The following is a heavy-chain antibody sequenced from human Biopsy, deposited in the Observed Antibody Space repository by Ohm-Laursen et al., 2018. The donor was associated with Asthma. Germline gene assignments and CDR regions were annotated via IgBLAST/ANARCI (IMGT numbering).Heavy chain of an antibody. CDR2: IYYSGTN. CDR1: SGSGGYMRSGNYY. V-gene: IGHV4-39*01. J-gene: IGHJ6*02. CDR3: VRGSSSWHHGPFHYYYGLDV. Sequence: SETLSLTCSLSSGSGGYMRSGNYYWGWIRQPPGKGLERFGSIYYSGTNSYNPSLEIRVTVSADTSKNQFSLKLTSVTAADTAVYYCVRGSSSWHHGPFHYYYGLDVWGQGTTATVSS. D-gene: IGHD6-13*01.